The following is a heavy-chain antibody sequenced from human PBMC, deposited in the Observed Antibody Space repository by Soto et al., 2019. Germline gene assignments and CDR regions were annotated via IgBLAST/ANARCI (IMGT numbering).Heavy chain of an antibody. Sequence: QVQLVQSGAEVKKPGCSVKVSCKASGGTFSSYTISWVRQAPGQGLEWMGRIIPILGIANYAQKFQGRVTITADKSTSTAYMELSSLRSEDTAVYYCAREKGWRRPGKSPYYLDYWGQGTLVTVSS. J-gene: IGHJ4*02. CDR3: AREKGWRRPGKSPYYLDY. D-gene: IGHD2-15*01. CDR2: IIPILGIA. CDR1: GGTFSSYT. V-gene: IGHV1-69*08.